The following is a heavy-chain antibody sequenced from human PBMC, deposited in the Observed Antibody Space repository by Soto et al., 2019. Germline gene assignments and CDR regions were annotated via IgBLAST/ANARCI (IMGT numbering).Heavy chain of an antibody. D-gene: IGHD1-26*01. CDR1: GGSISNYY. CDR3: ARSDYATNSGNWFDP. CDR2: FYYSGST. J-gene: IGHJ5*02. V-gene: IGHV4-59*08. Sequence: SETLSLTCTVSGGSISNYYWNWIRQPPGKRLEWIGYFYYSGSTNYNPSLKSRVSISLDTSKNQFSLKLTSVTAADTAVYYCARSDYATNSGNWFDPWGQGTLVTVSS.